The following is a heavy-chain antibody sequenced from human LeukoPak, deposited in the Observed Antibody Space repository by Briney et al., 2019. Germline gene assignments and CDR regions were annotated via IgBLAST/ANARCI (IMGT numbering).Heavy chain of an antibody. D-gene: IGHD6-19*01. V-gene: IGHV4-59*01. CDR2: IYYSGST. CDR3: ARERAVAGNYYFDY. J-gene: IGHJ4*02. Sequence: SETLSLTCTVSGGSISSYYWSWIRQPPGKGLEWIGYIYYSGSTNYNPSLKSRVTISVDTSKNQFSLKPSSVTAADTAVYYCARERAVAGNYYFDYWGQGTLVTVSS. CDR1: GGSISSYY.